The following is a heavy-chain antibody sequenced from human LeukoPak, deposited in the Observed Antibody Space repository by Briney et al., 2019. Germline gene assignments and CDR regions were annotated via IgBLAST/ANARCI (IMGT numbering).Heavy chain of an antibody. CDR3: AKWATKGLDYYYYGMDV. Sequence: PGGSLRLSCAASGFTFSSYAMSWVRQAPGKGLEWVSAISGSGGSTYYADSVKGRFTISRDNSKNTLYLQMNSLRAEDTAVYYCAKWATKGLDYYYYGMDVWDQGTTVTVSS. CDR2: ISGSGGST. V-gene: IGHV3-23*01. D-gene: IGHD1-26*01. CDR1: GFTFSSYA. J-gene: IGHJ6*02.